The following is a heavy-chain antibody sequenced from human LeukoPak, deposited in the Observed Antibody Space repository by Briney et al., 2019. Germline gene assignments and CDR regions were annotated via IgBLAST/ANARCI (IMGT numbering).Heavy chain of an antibody. CDR3: AREAPELGMRS. V-gene: IGHV1-46*01. D-gene: IGHD7-27*01. CDR2: INPSGGST. Sequence: GASVKVSCKASGYTFTSYYMHWVRQAPGQGLEWMGIINPSGGSTSYAQKFQGRVTITADESTSTAYMELSSLRSEDTAVYYCAREAPELGMRSWGQGTLVTVSS. J-gene: IGHJ4*02. CDR1: GYTFTSYY.